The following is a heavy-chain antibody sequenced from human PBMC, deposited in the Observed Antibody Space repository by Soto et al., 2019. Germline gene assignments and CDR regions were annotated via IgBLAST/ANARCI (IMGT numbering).Heavy chain of an antibody. Sequence: GGSLRLSCAASGFTFSSHAMSWVRQAPGKGLEWVSAISGSGGSTYYADSVKGRFTISRDNSKNTLYLQMNSLRAEDTAVYYCAKDKRMTKVTNFDYWGQGTLVTVSS. V-gene: IGHV3-23*01. J-gene: IGHJ4*02. CDR3: AKDKRMTKVTNFDY. CDR1: GFTFSSHA. D-gene: IGHD4-17*01. CDR2: ISGSGGST.